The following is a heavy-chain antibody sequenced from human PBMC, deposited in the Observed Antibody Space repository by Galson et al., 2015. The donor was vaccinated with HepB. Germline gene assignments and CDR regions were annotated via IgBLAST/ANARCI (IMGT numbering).Heavy chain of an antibody. D-gene: IGHD6-19*01. V-gene: IGHV1-58*01. CDR2: IVVGSGNT. CDR1: GFTFTSSA. Sequence: SCKASGFTFTSSAVQWVRQARGQRLEWIGWIVVGSGNTNYAQKFQERVTITRDMSTSTAYMELSSLRSEDTAVYYCAAVRPWAVAGTSFDYWGQGTLVTVSS. CDR3: AAVRPWAVAGTSFDY. J-gene: IGHJ4*02.